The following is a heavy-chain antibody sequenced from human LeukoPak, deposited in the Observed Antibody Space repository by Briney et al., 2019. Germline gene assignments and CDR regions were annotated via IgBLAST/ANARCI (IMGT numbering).Heavy chain of an antibody. V-gene: IGHV3-74*01. Sequence: GGSLRLSCAASGFTLSSYWMHWVRKAPGKGLVWVSRINSDGNTTSYADSVKGRFTISRDNAKNTLYLQMNSLRAEDTAVYYCARSSGYIDYWGQGTLVTVSS. D-gene: IGHD3-22*01. J-gene: IGHJ4*02. CDR2: INSDGNTT. CDR1: GFTLSSYW. CDR3: ARSSGYIDY.